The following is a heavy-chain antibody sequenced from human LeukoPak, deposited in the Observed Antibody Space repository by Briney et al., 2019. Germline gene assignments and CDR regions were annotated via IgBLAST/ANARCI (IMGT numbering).Heavy chain of an antibody. CDR2: IYTSGST. Sequence: ASETLSLTCTVSGGSISSYYWSWIRQPPGKGLEWIGYIYTSGSTNYNPSLKSRVTISVDTSKNQFSLKLSSVTAADTAVYYCARHRQLVLPIWDYWGREPWSPSPQ. D-gene: IGHD6-13*01. V-gene: IGHV4-4*09. CDR3: ARHRQLVLPIWDY. J-gene: IGHJ4*02. CDR1: GGSISSYY.